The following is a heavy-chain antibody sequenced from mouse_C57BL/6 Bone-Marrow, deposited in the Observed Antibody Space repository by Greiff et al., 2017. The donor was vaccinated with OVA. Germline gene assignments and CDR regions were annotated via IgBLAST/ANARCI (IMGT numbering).Heavy chain of an antibody. V-gene: IGHV3-6*01. CDR1: GYSITSGYY. CDR3: ARDHDLYYFDY. D-gene: IGHD2-3*01. CDR2: ISYDGSN. J-gene: IGHJ2*01. Sequence: EVQLQQSGPGLVKPSQSLSLTCSVTGYSITSGYYWNWIRQFPGNKLEWMGYISYDGSNNYNPSLKNRISITRDTSKNQFFLKLNSVTTEDTATYYCARDHDLYYFDYWGQGTTLTVSS.